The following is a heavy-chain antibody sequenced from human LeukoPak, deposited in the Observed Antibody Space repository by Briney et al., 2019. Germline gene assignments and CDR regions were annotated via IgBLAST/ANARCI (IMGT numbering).Heavy chain of an antibody. CDR1: GFTFSSYS. Sequence: PGGSLRLSCAASGFTFSSYSLNWVRQAPGKGLEWVSSISSSSSYIYYADSVKGRFTISRDNAKNSLYLQMNSLRAEDTAVYYCARDSPGYSSGWDRLLGPRSCYFDYWGQGTLVTVSS. CDR3: ARDSPGYSSGWDRLLGPRSCYFDY. CDR2: ISSSSSYI. V-gene: IGHV3-21*01. D-gene: IGHD6-19*01. J-gene: IGHJ4*02.